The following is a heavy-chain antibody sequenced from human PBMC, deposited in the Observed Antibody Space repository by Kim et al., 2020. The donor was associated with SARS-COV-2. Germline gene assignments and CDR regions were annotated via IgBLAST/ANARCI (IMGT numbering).Heavy chain of an antibody. Sequence: SETLSLTCAVYGGSFSGYYWSWIRQPPGKGLEWIGEINHSGSTNYNPSLKSRVTISVDTSKNQFSLKLISVTAADTAVYLCARLPGLPIDYWGQGTLVTVSS. D-gene: IGHD5-12*01. CDR2: INHSGST. CDR3: ARLPGLPIDY. CDR1: GGSFSGYY. J-gene: IGHJ4*02. V-gene: IGHV4-34*01.